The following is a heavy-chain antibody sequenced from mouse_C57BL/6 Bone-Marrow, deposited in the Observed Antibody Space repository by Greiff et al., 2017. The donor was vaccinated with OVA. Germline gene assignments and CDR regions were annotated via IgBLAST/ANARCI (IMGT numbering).Heavy chain of an antibody. CDR2: INPSTGGT. D-gene: IGHD2-3*01. CDR1: GYSFTGYY. J-gene: IGHJ2*01. CDR3: ARVDGSFDY. Sequence: VQLQQSGPELVKPGASVKISCKASGYSFTGYYMNWVKQSPEKSLEWIGEINPSTGGTTYNQKFKAKATLTVDKSSSTAYMQLKSLTSEDSAVYYCARVDGSFDYWGQGTTLTVSS. V-gene: IGHV1-42*01.